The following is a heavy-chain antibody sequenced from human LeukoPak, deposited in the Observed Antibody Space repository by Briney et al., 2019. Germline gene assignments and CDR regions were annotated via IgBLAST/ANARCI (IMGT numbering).Heavy chain of an antibody. CDR3: AKIQYGSGRQNWFDP. V-gene: IGHV3-23*01. CDR2: ISGSGGST. J-gene: IGHJ5*02. Sequence: GGSLRLSCAASGFTFSSYSMNWVRQAPGKGLEWVSAISGSGGSTYYADSVKGRFTISRDNSKNTLYLQMNSLRAEDTAVYYCAKIQYGSGRQNWFDPWGQGTLVTVSS. CDR1: GFTFSSYS. D-gene: IGHD3-10*01.